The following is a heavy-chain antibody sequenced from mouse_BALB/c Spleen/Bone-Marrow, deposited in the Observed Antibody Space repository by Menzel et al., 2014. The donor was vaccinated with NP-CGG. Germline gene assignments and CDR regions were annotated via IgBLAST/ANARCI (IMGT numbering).Heavy chain of an antibody. CDR2: IWAGGST. J-gene: IGHJ1*01. V-gene: IGHV2-9*02. CDR1: GFSLTSYG. CDR3: VRGGGDGYYNWYFDV. Sequence: QVQLKESGPGLVAPSQSLSITCTVSGFSLTSYGVHWVRQPPGKGLEWLGVIWAGGSTNYNSALTSRLSISKDNSKSQVFLKMNSLQTDDKAMYYCVRGGGDGYYNWYFDVWGAGTTVTVSS. D-gene: IGHD2-3*01.